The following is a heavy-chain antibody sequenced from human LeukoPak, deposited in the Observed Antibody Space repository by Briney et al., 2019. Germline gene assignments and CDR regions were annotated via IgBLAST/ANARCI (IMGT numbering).Heavy chain of an antibody. Sequence: SETLSLTCTVSGGSIRGGSYYWSWIRQPPGKGLEWIGYIYYSGSTKYNLSLKSRLTISVDTSKNTLSLKLSSVTAADTAVYYRARGEYGLFDYWGQGTLVTVSS. D-gene: IGHD2/OR15-2a*01. V-gene: IGHV4-61*01. CDR2: IYYSGST. J-gene: IGHJ4*02. CDR1: GGSIRGGSYY. CDR3: ARGEYGLFDY.